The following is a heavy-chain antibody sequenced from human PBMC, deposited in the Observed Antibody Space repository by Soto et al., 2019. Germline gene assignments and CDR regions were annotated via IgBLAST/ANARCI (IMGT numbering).Heavy chain of an antibody. D-gene: IGHD2-21*01. CDR2: IFWDDDR. J-gene: IGHJ4*02. Sequence: QITVKESGPPLLKPTQTLTLTCTFSGCSLTTSGLGVNWIRQPPGQALEWLAIIFWDDDRRYSPSLKSRLTITTDPSKKHVGLTLTNMDPVDTATYYCAHSGGACGEMSYWDYWGQGTLVTVSS. CDR3: AHSGGACGEMSYWDY. V-gene: IGHV2-5*02. CDR1: GCSLTTSGLG.